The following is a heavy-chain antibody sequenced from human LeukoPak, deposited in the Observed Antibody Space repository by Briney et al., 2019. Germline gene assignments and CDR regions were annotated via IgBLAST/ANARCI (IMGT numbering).Heavy chain of an antibody. CDR1: GFTFSGSA. J-gene: IGHJ4*02. D-gene: IGHD4-17*01. CDR3: TRLVGLYGDKTFDH. CDR2: IRSKANSYAT. Sequence: PGGSLKLSCAASGFTFSGSAMHWVRQASGKGLEWVGRIRSKANSYATAYAASVKGRFTISRDDSKNTAYLQMNSLKTEDTAVYYCTRLVGLYGDKTFDHWGQGTLVTVSS. V-gene: IGHV3-73*01.